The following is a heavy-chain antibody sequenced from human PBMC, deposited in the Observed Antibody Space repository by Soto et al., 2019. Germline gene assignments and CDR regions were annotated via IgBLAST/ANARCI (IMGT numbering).Heavy chain of an antibody. V-gene: IGHV4-39*01. CDR1: GGSISSSSYY. CDR2: IYYSGST. Sequence: SETLSLTCTVSGGSISSSSYYWGWIRQPPGKGLEWIGSIYYSGSTYYNPSLKSRVTISVDTSKNQFSLKLSSVTAADTAVYYCARHSSRYNWFDPWGQGTLVTVSS. J-gene: IGHJ5*02. CDR3: ARHSSRYNWFDP.